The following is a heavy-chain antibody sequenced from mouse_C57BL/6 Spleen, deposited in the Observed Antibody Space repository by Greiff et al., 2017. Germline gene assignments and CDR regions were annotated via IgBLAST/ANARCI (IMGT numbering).Heavy chain of an antibody. Sequence: VQLQQSGPELVKPGASVKLSCKASGYAFSGSWMNWVQQRPGKGLEWLGRIYPGGGNTNYNGKFKGKATLTADKSSSTAYMQLSSLTSEDSAVYVCARRILITTVVDDYFDYWGQGTTLTVSS. V-gene: IGHV1-82*01. CDR3: ARRILITTVVDDYFDY. CDR1: GYAFSGSW. CDR2: IYPGGGNT. J-gene: IGHJ2*01. D-gene: IGHD1-1*01.